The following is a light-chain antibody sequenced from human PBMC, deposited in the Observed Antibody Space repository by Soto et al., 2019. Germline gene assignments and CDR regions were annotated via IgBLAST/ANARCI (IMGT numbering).Light chain of an antibody. Sequence: EIVMTQSPATLSVSPGERATLSCRASQSFTSNLAWYQQKPGQAPRLLIFGASTRATGTPARFSGSGSGSEFTLTISSLQSEDFAVYYCQQYNNWPPAWTFGQGTKVEIK. CDR3: QQYNNWPPAWT. V-gene: IGKV3-15*01. J-gene: IGKJ1*01. CDR1: QSFTSN. CDR2: GAS.